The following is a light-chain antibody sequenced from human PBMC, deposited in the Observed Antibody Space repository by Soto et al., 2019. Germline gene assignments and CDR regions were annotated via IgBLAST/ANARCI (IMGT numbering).Light chain of an antibody. CDR3: QQRHMWPIT. V-gene: IGKV3-11*01. CDR2: DAS. Sequence: EVVLTHSPATLSLSPLEMGTLSFRASQNVAEHLAWYQQKPGQPPRLLIYDASKRATGIPPRFSGSGSGTDFTLTISSLEPEDSAVYYCQQRHMWPITLGQGTRLEIK. J-gene: IGKJ5*01. CDR1: QNVAEH.